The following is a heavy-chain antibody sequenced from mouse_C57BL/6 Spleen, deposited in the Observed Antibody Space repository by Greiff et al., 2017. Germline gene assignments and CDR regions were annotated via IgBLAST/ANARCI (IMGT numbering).Heavy chain of an antibody. CDR2: ISSGGSYT. V-gene: IGHV5-6*01. J-gene: IGHJ1*03. CDR3: ARQLTGPYWYCDV. D-gene: IGHD4-1*01. CDR1: GFTFSSYG. Sequence: EVKLVESGGDLVKPGGSLKLSCAASGFTFSSYGMSWVRQTPDKRLEWVATISSGGSYTSYPDSVKGRFTISRDNAKNTLYLQMSSLKSEDTAMXCCARQLTGPYWYCDVWGTGTTVTVSS.